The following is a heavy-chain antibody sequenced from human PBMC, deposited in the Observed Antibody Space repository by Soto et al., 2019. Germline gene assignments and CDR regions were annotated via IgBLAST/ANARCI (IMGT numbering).Heavy chain of an antibody. CDR1: GYSFTSYW. CDR2: IYPGDSDT. V-gene: IGHV5-51*01. CDR3: ARPGSGYDSVAGMDV. J-gene: IGHJ6*02. D-gene: IGHD5-12*01. Sequence: RGESLKISCKGSGYSFTSYWIGWVRQMPGKGLEWMGIIYPGDSDTRYSPSFQGQVTISADKSISTAYLQWSSLKASDTAMYYCARPGSGYDSVAGMDVWGQGTTVTVSS.